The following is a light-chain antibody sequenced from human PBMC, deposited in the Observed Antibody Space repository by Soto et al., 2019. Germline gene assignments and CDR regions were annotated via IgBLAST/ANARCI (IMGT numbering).Light chain of an antibody. CDR1: SSDVGGYNY. J-gene: IGLJ1*01. CDR2: DVS. CDR3: CSYAGSHTYV. Sequence: QSVLTQPPSASGSPGQSVTISCTGTSSDVGGYNYVSWYQQHPGKAPKFMIYDVSTRPSGVPERFSGSKSGNTASLTISGLQAEDEADYFCCSYAGSHTYVFGTGTKLTVL. V-gene: IGLV2-11*01.